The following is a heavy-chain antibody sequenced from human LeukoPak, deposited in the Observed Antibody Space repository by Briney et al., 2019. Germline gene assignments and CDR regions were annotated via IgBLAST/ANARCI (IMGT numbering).Heavy chain of an antibody. CDR2: INHSGST. V-gene: IGHV4-39*07. CDR1: GGSISSGSYY. CDR3: ARGGSPVGATNDY. J-gene: IGHJ4*02. D-gene: IGHD1-26*01. Sequence: SQTLSLTCTVSGGSISSGSYYWSWIRQPPGKGLEWIGEINHSGSTNYNPSLKSRVTISVDTSKNQFSLKLSSVTAADTAVYYCARGGSPVGATNDYWGQGTLVTVSS.